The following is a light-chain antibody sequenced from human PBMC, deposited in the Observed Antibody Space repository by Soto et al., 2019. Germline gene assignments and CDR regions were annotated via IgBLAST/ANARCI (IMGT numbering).Light chain of an antibody. CDR1: RSVSSY. Sequence: EIVLTQSPATLSLSPGERATLSCRASRSVSSYLAWYQQKPGQALRLLIYDASNRAAGIPARFSGSGSGTDFTLTISSLQPDDFATYFCKQYNSYSPLYTFGQGTKLEIK. J-gene: IGKJ2*01. CDR2: DAS. CDR3: KQYNSYSPLYT. V-gene: IGKV3-11*01.